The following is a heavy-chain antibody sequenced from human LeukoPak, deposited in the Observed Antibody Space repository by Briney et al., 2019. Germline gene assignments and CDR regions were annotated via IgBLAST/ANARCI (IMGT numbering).Heavy chain of an antibody. J-gene: IGHJ4*02. D-gene: IGHD6-13*01. CDR2: IYYSVST. V-gene: IGHV4-59*01. CDR1: GGSISSYF. Sequence: SETVSLTCTVSGGSISSYFWSWIRQPPGKGLEWIGYIYYSVSTNYNPSLKSRVTISVDTSKNQFSLKLSSVTAADTAVYYCARGYSSSWYFDYWGQGTLVTVSS. CDR3: ARGYSSSWYFDY.